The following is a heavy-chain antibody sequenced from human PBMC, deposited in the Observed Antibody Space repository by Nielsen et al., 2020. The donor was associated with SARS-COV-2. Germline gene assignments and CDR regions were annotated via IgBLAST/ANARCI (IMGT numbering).Heavy chain of an antibody. CDR3: ARVYGDYLPYYFDY. V-gene: IGHV1-18*01. CDR1: GYTFTSYG. Sequence: GESLKISCKGSGYTFTSYGISWVRQAPGQGLEWMGWISAYNGNTNYAQKLQGRVTMTTDTSTSTAYMELRSLRSDDTAVYYCARVYGDYLPYYFDYWGQGTLVTVSS. D-gene: IGHD4-17*01. CDR2: ISAYNGNT. J-gene: IGHJ4*02.